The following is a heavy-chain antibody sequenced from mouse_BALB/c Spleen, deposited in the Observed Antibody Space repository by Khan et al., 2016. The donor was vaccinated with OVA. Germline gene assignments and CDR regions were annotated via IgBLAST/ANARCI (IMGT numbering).Heavy chain of an antibody. Sequence: QVQLKQSGAELAKPGASVKMSCKASGYTFTTYWMHWVKQRPGQGLEWIGYIDPSTGYTEYNQKFKDKATLTTDKSSSTAYMQLSSLTSEDSAVYCCPIRGLYGFFAYWGQGTLVTVSA. J-gene: IGHJ3*01. D-gene: IGHD2-2*01. CDR2: IDPSTGYT. CDR3: PIRGLYGFFAY. CDR1: GYTFTTYW. V-gene: IGHV1-7*01.